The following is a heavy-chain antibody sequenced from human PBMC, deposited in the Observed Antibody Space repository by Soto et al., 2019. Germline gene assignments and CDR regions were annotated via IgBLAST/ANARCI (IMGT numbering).Heavy chain of an antibody. D-gene: IGHD6-19*01. V-gene: IGHV2-5*02. CDR1: GFSLSSTRMA. CDR2: IYWGDDK. CDR3: AHIVVAGLGYYFDY. J-gene: IGHJ4*02. Sequence: QITLKESGPTLVKPTQTLTLTCTFSGFSLSSTRMAVVWIRQPPGKALEWLALIYWGDDKRYSPFLKSRLTITKDTSKNQVVLTMSNMDPVDTARYYCAHIVVAGLGYYFDYWGQGTLVTVSS.